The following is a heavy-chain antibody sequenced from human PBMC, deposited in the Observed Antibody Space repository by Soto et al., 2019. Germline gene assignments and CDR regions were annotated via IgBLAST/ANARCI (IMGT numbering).Heavy chain of an antibody. CDR1: GVTFNSYW. CDR2: INMDGTRT. J-gene: IGHJ4*02. D-gene: IGHD3-10*01. CDR3: ARGGLGSYLLDY. V-gene: IGHV3-74*01. Sequence: EVQLVESAGGSVQPGGSLRLSCAASGVTFNSYWVHWVRQVPGKGLVWLSRINMDGTRTNYADSVKGRFAISRDNAKNTVYLQMNRLGVEDSAAYYCARGGLGSYLLDYWGQGTRVSVSS.